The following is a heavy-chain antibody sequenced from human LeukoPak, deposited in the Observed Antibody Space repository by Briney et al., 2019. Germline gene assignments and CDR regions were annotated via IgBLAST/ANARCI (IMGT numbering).Heavy chain of an antibody. J-gene: IGHJ6*02. V-gene: IGHV3-15*01. CDR1: GFTFSNAW. Sequence: NPGGSLRLSCAASGFTFSNAWMSWVRQAPGKGLEWVGRIKSKTDGGTTDYAAPVKGRFTISRDDSKNTLYLQMNSLKTEDTAVYYCTRVNDYYYGMDVWGQGTTVTVSS. CDR2: IKSKTDGGTT. CDR3: TRVNDYYYGMDV.